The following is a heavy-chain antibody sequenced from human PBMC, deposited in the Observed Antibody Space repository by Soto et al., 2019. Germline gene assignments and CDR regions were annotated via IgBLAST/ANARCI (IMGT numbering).Heavy chain of an antibody. J-gene: IGHJ4*01. Sequence: PGGSLRLSCAASGFTFTRYSMNWVRQAPGKGLEWVSSICSTTNYIYYGDSMKGRFTISRDNAKNSLYLEMNSLRAEDTAVYYCARESEDLTSNFDYWGHGTLVTVSS. CDR3: ARESEDLTSNFDY. V-gene: IGHV3-21*06. CDR2: ICSTTNYI. CDR1: GFTFTRYS.